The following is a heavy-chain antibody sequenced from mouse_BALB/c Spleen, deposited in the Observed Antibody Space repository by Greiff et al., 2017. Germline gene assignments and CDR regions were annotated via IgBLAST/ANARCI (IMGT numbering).Heavy chain of an antibody. CDR1: GFTFSDYY. J-gene: IGHJ2*01. V-gene: IGHV5-4*02. Sequence: DVMLVESGGGLVKPGGSLKLSCAASGFTFSDYYMYWVRQTPEKRLEWVATISDGGSYTYYPDSVKGRFTISRDNAKNNLYLQMSSLKSEDTAMYYCARGSSHYFDYWGQGTTLTVSS. CDR3: ARGSSHYFDY. D-gene: IGHD1-1*01. CDR2: ISDGGSYT.